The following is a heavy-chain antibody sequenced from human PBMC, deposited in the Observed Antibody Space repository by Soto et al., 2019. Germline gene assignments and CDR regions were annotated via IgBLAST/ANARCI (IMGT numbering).Heavy chain of an antibody. D-gene: IGHD2-8*01. CDR3: ARGYETVGGYCTNGVCDREWND. V-gene: IGHV3-33*01. CDR1: GFTFSSYG. CDR2: IWYDGSNK. J-gene: IGHJ4*02. Sequence: GGSLRLSCAASGFTFSSYGMHWVRQAPGKGLEWVAVIWYDGSNKYYTDSVKGRFTISRDNSKNTLYLQMNSLRAEDTAVYYCARGYETVGGYCTNGVCDREWNDWGQRTLVTDSS.